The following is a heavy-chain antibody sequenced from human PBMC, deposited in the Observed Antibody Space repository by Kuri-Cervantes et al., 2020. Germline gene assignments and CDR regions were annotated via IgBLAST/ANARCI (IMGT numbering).Heavy chain of an antibody. J-gene: IGHJ3*02. CDR2: IKQDGSEK. V-gene: IGHV3-7*01. CDR3: ARAWGDILTGYWGDAFDI. Sequence: SCKASGYTFSSYWMSWVRQAPGKGLEWVANIKQDGSEKYYVDSVKGRFTISRDNAKNSLYLQMNSLRAEDTAVYYCARAWGDILTGYWGDAFDIWGQGTMVTVSS. D-gene: IGHD3-9*01. CDR1: GYTFSSYW.